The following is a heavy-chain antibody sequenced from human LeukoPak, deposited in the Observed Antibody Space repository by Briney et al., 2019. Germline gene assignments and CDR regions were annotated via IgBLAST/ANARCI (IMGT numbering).Heavy chain of an antibody. CDR2: MNPNSGNT. CDR3: ARAMYMVRGVITYYYYMDV. Sequence: ASVKVSCKASGYTFTSYDTNWVRQATGQGLEWMGWMNPNSGNTGYAQKFQGRVTMTRNTSISTAYMELSSLRSEDTAVYYCARAMYMVRGVITYYYYMDVWGKGTTVTVSS. CDR1: GYTFTSYD. J-gene: IGHJ6*03. V-gene: IGHV1-8*01. D-gene: IGHD3-10*01.